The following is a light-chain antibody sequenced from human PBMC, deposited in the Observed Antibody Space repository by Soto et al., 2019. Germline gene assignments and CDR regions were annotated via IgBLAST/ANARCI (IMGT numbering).Light chain of an antibody. CDR3: QHYNSYSEA. V-gene: IGKV1-5*03. Sequence: DIKRTQSPSTLSGSIGYRVTITCRASQTISSWLAWYQQKPGKAPKLLIYKASTLKSGVPSRFSGSGSGTEFTLTISSLQPDDFTTYYCQHYNSYSEAFGQGTKVDIK. CDR1: QTISSW. J-gene: IGKJ1*01. CDR2: KAS.